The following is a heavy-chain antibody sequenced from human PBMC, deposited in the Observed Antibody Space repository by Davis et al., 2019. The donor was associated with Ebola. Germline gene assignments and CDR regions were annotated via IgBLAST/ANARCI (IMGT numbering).Heavy chain of an antibody. CDR3: ARDEVELFGGFDY. Sequence: GESLKISCAASGFTFSSYSMNWVRQAPGKGLEWVSYINSGSSTIYYADSVQGRFTISRDNAKNSLYLQMNSLRDDDTAVYYCARDEVELFGGFDYWGQGTLVTVSS. D-gene: IGHD3-3*01. V-gene: IGHV3-48*02. CDR2: INSGSSTI. J-gene: IGHJ4*02. CDR1: GFTFSSYS.